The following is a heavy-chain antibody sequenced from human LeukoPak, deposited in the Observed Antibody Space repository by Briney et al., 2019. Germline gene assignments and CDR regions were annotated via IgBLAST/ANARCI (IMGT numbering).Heavy chain of an antibody. D-gene: IGHD2-2*01. CDR2: ISYDGSNK. V-gene: IGHV3-30-3*01. CDR1: GFTFSSCA. CDR3: AREVVCSSTSCYLGEVDY. J-gene: IGHJ4*02. Sequence: GGSLRLSCAASGFTFSSCAMHWVRQAPGKGLEWVAVISYDGSNKYYADSVKGRFTISRDNSKNTLYLQMNSLRAEDTAVYYCAREVVCSSTSCYLGEVDYWGQGTLVTVSS.